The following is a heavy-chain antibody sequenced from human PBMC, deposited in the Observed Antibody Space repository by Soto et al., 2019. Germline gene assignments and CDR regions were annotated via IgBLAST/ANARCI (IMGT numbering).Heavy chain of an antibody. CDR2: IYYSGST. J-gene: IGHJ6*02. CDR3: AGRIDVLRYFDWFPSYGMDV. Sequence: PSETLSLTCTVSGGSISSSSYYWGWIRQPPGKGLEWIGSIYYSGSTYYNPSLKSRVTISVDTSKNQFSLKLSSVTAADTAVYYCAGRIDVLRYFDWFPSYGMDVWGQGTTVTVSS. D-gene: IGHD3-9*01. CDR1: GGSISSSSYY. V-gene: IGHV4-39*01.